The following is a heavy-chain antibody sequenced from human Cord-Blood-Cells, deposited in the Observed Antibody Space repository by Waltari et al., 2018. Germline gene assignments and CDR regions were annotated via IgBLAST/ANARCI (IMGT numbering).Heavy chain of an antibody. CDR2: IRSKAYGGTT. D-gene: IGHD6-19*01. V-gene: IGHV3-49*04. Sequence: EVQLVESGGGLVQPGRSLRLSCTASGFTFGDYAMSWVRQAPGKGLEWVGFIRSKAYGGTTEYAASVKGRFTISRDDSKSIAYLQMNSLKTEDTAVYYCTRDKIAVAGFLDYWGQGTLVTVSS. J-gene: IGHJ4*02. CDR3: TRDKIAVAGFLDY. CDR1: GFTFGDYA.